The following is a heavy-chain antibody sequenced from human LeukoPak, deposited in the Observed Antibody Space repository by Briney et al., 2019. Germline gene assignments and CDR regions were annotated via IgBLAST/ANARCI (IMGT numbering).Heavy chain of an antibody. CDR2: ISGSGGST. J-gene: IGHJ6*02. CDR3: AKDRLTTEYYYGMDV. V-gene: IGHV3-23*01. CDR1: GFTFSSYA. D-gene: IGHD3-3*01. Sequence: GASLRLSCAASGFTFSSYAMSWVRQAPGKGLEWVSAISGSGGSTYYADSVKGQFTISRDNSKNTLYLQMNSLRAEDTAVYYCAKDRLTTEYYYGMDVWGQGTTVTVSS.